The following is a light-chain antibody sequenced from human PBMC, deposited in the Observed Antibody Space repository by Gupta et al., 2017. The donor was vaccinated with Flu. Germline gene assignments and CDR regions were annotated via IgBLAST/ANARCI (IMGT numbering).Light chain of an antibody. J-gene: IGKJ4*01. CDR3: QHYVSARTT. CDR2: IAS. Sequence: VTLALSPGERATLACRASQGVSSNYLAWYQQRPGQAPRLLIYIASSRATGVPDRFSGSGSGTDFTLTISRLEPEDVAVYYCQHYVSARTTFGRGTKVDIK. CDR1: QGVSSNY. V-gene: IGKV3-20*01.